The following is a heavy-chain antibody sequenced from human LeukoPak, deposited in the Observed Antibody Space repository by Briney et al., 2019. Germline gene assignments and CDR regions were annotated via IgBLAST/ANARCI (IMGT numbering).Heavy chain of an antibody. Sequence: ASVKVSCKASCSSFTSYGFTWVRQAPGQGLEWMGWISAYNGNTNYAQKFQGRVTLTTDSSTNTAFMDLRTLTSDDTAVYYCAKTPHGVGPTGLIHWGQGTLVIVSS. CDR1: CSSFTSYG. V-gene: IGHV1-18*01. CDR2: ISAYNGNT. J-gene: IGHJ4*02. CDR3: AKTPHGVGPTGLIH. D-gene: IGHD1-26*01.